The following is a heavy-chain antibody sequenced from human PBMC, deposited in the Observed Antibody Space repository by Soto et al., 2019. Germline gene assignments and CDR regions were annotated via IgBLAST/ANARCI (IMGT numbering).Heavy chain of an antibody. Sequence: ASVKVSCKASGYTFTSYDINWGRQATGQGLEWMGWMNPNSGNTGYAQKFQGRVTMTRNTSISTAYMELSSLRSEDTAVYYCARVEVNGGRAPVDYWGQGTLVTVSS. CDR3: ARVEVNGGRAPVDY. D-gene: IGHD2-15*01. J-gene: IGHJ4*02. V-gene: IGHV1-8*01. CDR1: GYTFTSYD. CDR2: MNPNSGNT.